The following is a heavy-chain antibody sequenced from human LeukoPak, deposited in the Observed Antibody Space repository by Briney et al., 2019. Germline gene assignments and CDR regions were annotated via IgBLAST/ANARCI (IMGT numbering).Heavy chain of an antibody. V-gene: IGHV4-34*01. D-gene: IGHD3-22*01. CDR2: INHSGST. CDR3: ARIFGEYYDSSGYLDY. Sequence: SETLSLTCAVYGGSFSGYYWSWIRQPPGKGLEWIGEINHSGSTNYNPSLKSRVTISVDTSKNQFSLKLSSVTAADTAVYYCARIFGEYYDSSGYLDYWGQGTLVTVSS. J-gene: IGHJ4*02. CDR1: GGSFSGYY.